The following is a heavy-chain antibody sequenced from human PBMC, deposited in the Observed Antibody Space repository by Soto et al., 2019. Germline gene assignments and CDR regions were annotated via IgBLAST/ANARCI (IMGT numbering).Heavy chain of an antibody. J-gene: IGHJ6*02. CDR3: ARDALGIVVVVAGPGYYYYYGMDV. D-gene: IGHD2-15*01. V-gene: IGHV1-46*01. CDR1: GYTFTSYY. Sequence: QVQLVQSGAEVKKPGASVKVSCKASGYTFTSYYMHWVRQAPGQGLEWMGIINPSGGSTSYAQKFQGRVTMTRDKSTSTVYMELSSLRSEDTAVYYCARDALGIVVVVAGPGYYYYYGMDVWGQGTTVTVSS. CDR2: INPSGGST.